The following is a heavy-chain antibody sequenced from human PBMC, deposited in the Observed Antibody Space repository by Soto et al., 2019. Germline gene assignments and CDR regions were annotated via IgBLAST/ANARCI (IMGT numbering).Heavy chain of an antibody. CDR2: VYYTGST. D-gene: IGHD3-3*01. CDR3: ARGLRVVRGRSGFLNWFDP. Sequence: PSQTLSLTCTVSGGSVNNGSYYWSWIRQPPGRELELIGYVYYTGSTYSNPSLKSRLTLTIDTSKNPFSMNLTSVTTADTAVYYCARGLRVVRGRSGFLNWFDPWGQGTLVTVSS. CDR1: GGSVNNGSYY. J-gene: IGHJ5*02. V-gene: IGHV4-61*01.